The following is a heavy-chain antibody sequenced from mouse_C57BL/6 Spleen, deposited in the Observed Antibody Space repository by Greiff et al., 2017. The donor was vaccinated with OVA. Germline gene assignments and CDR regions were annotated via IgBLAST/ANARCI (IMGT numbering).Heavy chain of an antibody. V-gene: IGHV1-19*01. CDR3: ARPYDYDGAWFAY. D-gene: IGHD2-4*01. CDR1: GYTFTDYY. Sequence: EVQLQQSGPVLVKPGASVKMSCKASGYTFTDYYMNWVKQSHGKSLEWIGVINPYNGGTSYNQKFKGKATLTVDKSSSTAYMELHSLTSEDSAVYYCARPYDYDGAWFAYWGQGTLVTVSA. J-gene: IGHJ3*01. CDR2: INPYNGGT.